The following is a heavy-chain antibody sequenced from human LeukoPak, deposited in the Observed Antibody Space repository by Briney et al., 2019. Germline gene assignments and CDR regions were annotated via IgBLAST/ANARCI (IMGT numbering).Heavy chain of an antibody. J-gene: IGHJ5*02. CDR3: AKDGGYYYDSSGYYPNWFDP. CDR2: IYSGGST. D-gene: IGHD3-22*01. Sequence: GGSLRLSCAASGFTVSSNYMSWVRQAPGKGLEWVSVIYSGGSTYYADSVKGRFTISRDNSKNTLYLQMNSLRAEDTAVYYCAKDGGYYYDSSGYYPNWFDPWGQGTLVTVSS. CDR1: GFTVSSNY. V-gene: IGHV3-53*01.